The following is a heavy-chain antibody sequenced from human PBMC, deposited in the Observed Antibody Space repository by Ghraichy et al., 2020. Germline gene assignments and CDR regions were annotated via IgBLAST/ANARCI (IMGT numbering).Heavy chain of an antibody. D-gene: IGHD6-13*01. Sequence: GGSLRLSCAASGFIFSSYAISWVRQAPGKGLEWVSGISGSGGSTYYAASVKGRFTISRDNSKNTLYLQMNSLRAEATAVYYCAKDSQYSGSCYFVDSGGQETLVAVSS. CDR1: GFIFSSYA. CDR2: ISGSGGST. J-gene: IGHJ1*01. CDR3: AKDSQYSGSCYFVDS. V-gene: IGHV3-23*01.